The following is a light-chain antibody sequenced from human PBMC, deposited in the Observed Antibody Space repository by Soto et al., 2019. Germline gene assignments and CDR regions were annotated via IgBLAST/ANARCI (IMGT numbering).Light chain of an antibody. CDR1: QSIVYSDGKAH. CDR3: MQGRHWPPT. J-gene: IGKJ4*01. Sequence: DVVMTQSPVSLSVTLGQPASISCRSSQSIVYSDGKAHLSWFQQRPGQSPRRLIYKASNRDSGVPARFSGSGSGTDFTLQIDRVEAEDFGIYYCMQGRHWPPTFGRGTRVEIK. V-gene: IGKV2-30*01. CDR2: KAS.